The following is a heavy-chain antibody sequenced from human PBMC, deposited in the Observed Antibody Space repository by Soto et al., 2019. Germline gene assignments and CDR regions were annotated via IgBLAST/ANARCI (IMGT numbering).Heavy chain of an antibody. CDR1: GGSFSGYY. D-gene: IGHD4-17*01. Sequence: PSETLSLTCAVYGGSFSGYYWSWIRQPPGKGLEWIGEINHSGSTNCNPSLKSRVTISVDTSKNQFSLKLSSVTAADTAVYYCARFMTTVTNLAFDIWGQGTMVTVSS. J-gene: IGHJ3*02. CDR2: INHSGST. CDR3: ARFMTTVTNLAFDI. V-gene: IGHV4-34*01.